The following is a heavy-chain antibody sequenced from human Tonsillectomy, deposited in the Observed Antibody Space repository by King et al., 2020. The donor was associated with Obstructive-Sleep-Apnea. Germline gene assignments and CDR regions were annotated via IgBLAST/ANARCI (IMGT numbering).Heavy chain of an antibody. D-gene: IGHD3-3*01. CDR1: GYSISSGYY. V-gene: IGHV4-38-2*02. CDR3: VRGLINYDFWIGYYGDWFDP. Sequence: VQLQESGPGLVKPSETLSLTCTVSGYSISSGYYWGWIRQPPGKGLEWIGSIYHSGSTYYNPSLKSRVTISVDTSKNQFSLKLSSVTAADTAVYYCVRGLINYDFWIGYYGDWFDPWGQGTLVTVSS. CDR2: IYHSGST. J-gene: IGHJ5*02.